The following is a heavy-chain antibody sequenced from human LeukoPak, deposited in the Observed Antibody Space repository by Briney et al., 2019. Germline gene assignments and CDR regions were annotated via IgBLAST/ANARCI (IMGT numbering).Heavy chain of an antibody. J-gene: IGHJ4*02. Sequence: SETLSLTCTVSGGSVSSGSYYWSWIRQPPGKGLEWIGYIYYSGSTNYNPSLKSRVTISVDTSKNQFSLKLCSVTAADTAVYYCARVPGDYFDYWGQGTLVTVSS. CDR2: IYYSGST. D-gene: IGHD3-10*01. V-gene: IGHV4-61*01. CDR1: GGSVSSGSYY. CDR3: ARVPGDYFDY.